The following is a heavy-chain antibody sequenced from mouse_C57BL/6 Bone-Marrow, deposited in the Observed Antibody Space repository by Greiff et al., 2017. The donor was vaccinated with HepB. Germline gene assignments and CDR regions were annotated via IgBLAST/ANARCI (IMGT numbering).Heavy chain of an antibody. Sequence: VMLVESGAELARPGASVKLSCKASGYTFTSYGISWVKQRTGQGLEWIGEIYPRSGNTYYNEKFKGKATLTADKSSSTAYMELRSLTSEDSAVYCCARAYYDYGWFAYWGQGTRVTVSA. CDR3: ARAYYDYGWFAY. D-gene: IGHD2-4*01. CDR1: GYTFTSYG. CDR2: IYPRSGNT. V-gene: IGHV1-81*01. J-gene: IGHJ3*01.